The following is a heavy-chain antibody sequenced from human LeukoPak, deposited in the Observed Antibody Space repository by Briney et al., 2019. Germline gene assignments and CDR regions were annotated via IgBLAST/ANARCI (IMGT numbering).Heavy chain of an antibody. Sequence: PGGSLRLSCTASGFTFSSYSMDWVRQAPGKGLEWVSSITTSSSYIYYADSVKGRFTTSRDNAKNSLYLQMNSLRAEDTAVYYCGRRGDGYNSAIDYWGQGTLVTVSS. CDR1: GFTFSSYS. D-gene: IGHD5-24*01. CDR2: ITTSSSYI. CDR3: GRRGDGYNSAIDY. V-gene: IGHV3-21*01. J-gene: IGHJ4*02.